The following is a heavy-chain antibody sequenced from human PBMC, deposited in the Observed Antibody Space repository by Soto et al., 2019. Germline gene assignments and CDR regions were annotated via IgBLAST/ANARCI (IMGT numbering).Heavy chain of an antibody. Sequence: EVQLLESWGGLVQPGGSQRLSCAASGFTFSSYAMSWVRQGPGKGLEWVKLISGSGGVTDYGDSVKGRFTVSRDNSKNTMYLELNSLTAGDTAIYYCAKIHSVSSEDAFDVWRQGTVVTVSS. V-gene: IGHV3-23*01. J-gene: IGHJ3*01. CDR3: AKIHSVSSEDAFDV. D-gene: IGHD6-6*01. CDR1: GFTFSSYA. CDR2: ISGSGGVT.